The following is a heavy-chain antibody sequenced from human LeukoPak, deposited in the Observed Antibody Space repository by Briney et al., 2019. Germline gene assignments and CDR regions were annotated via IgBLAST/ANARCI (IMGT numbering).Heavy chain of an antibody. CDR2: IYYSGST. D-gene: IGHD2-21*02. V-gene: IGHV4-39*01. Sequence: SETLSLTCTVSGGSISSSSYYWGWIRQPPGKGLEWIGSIYYSGSTYYNPTLKSRVTISVATSKNQFSLKLGSVTAADTAVYYCARMTSRWGQGTLVTVSS. CDR3: ARMTSR. J-gene: IGHJ4*02. CDR1: GGSISSSSYY.